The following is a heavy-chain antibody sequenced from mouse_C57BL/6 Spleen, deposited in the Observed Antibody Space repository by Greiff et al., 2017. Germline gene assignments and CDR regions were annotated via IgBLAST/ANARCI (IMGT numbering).Heavy chain of an antibody. J-gene: IGHJ3*01. CDR2: ISSGGDYI. V-gene: IGHV5-9-1*02. Sequence: EVQLMESGEGLVKPGGSLKLSCAASGFTFSSYAMSWVRQTPEKRLEWVAYISSGGDYIYYADTVKGRFTISRDNARNTLYLQMSSLKSEDTAMYYCTRAYSNLCAYWGQGTLVTVSA. D-gene: IGHD2-5*01. CDR3: TRAYSNLCAY. CDR1: GFTFSSYA.